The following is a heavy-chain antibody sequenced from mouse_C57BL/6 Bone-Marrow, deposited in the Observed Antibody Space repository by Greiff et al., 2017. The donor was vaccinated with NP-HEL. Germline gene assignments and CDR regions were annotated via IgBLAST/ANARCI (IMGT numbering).Heavy chain of an antibody. CDR3: ARDDDGYYRAKDY. CDR2: ISDGGSYT. V-gene: IGHV5-4*01. Sequence: EVKLVESGGGLVKPGGSLKLSCAASGFTFSSYAMSWVRQTPEKRLEWVATISDGGSYTYYPDNVKGRFTISRDNAKNNLYLQMSHLKSEDTAMYYCARDDDGYYRAKDYWGQGTSVTVSS. J-gene: IGHJ4*01. CDR1: GFTFSSYA. D-gene: IGHD2-3*01.